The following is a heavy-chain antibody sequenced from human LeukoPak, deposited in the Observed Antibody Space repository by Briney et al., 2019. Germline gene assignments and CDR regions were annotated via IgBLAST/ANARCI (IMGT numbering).Heavy chain of an antibody. CDR2: IYYSGST. CDR1: GGSISSYY. Sequence: ETLSLTCTVSGGSISSYYWSWIRQPPGKGLEWIGYIYYSGSTNYNPSLKSRVTISVDTSKNQFSLKLSSVTAADTAVYYCARAWYSSSWYLDYWGQGTLVTVSS. J-gene: IGHJ4*02. D-gene: IGHD6-13*01. CDR3: ARAWYSSSWYLDY. V-gene: IGHV4-59*01.